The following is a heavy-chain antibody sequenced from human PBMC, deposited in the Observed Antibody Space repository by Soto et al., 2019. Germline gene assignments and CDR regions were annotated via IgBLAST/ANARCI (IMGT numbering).Heavy chain of an antibody. J-gene: IGHJ5*02. D-gene: IGHD6-19*01. CDR2: ISAYNGNT. Sequence: QVQLVQSGAEVKKPGASVKVSCKASGYTFTSYGISWVRQAPGQGLEWMGWISAYNGNTNYAQKLQGRVTMTTDTXXSXAXXELRSRRSDDTAVYYCARVRGGSSGWYAVGRWFDPWGQGTLVTVSS. CDR1: GYTFTSYG. CDR3: ARVRGGSSGWYAVGRWFDP. V-gene: IGHV1-18*01.